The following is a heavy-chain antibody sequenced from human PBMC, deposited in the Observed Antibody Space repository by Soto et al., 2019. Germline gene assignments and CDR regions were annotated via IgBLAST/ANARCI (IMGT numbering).Heavy chain of an antibody. V-gene: IGHV4-4*02. CDR1: GGSIRSSNW. CDR3: ARVSEITMIVVVDAFDI. CDR2: IYHSGST. J-gene: IGHJ3*02. D-gene: IGHD3-22*01. Sequence: TSETLSLTYAVSGGSIRSSNWWSWVRQPPGKGLEWIGEIYHSGSTNYNPSLKSRVTISVDKSKNQFSLKLSSVTAADTAVYYCARVSEITMIVVVDAFDIWGQGTMVT.